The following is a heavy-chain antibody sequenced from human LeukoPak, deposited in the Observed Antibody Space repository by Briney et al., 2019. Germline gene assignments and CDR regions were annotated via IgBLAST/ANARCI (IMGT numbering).Heavy chain of an antibody. V-gene: IGHV3-23*01. CDR3: AKEHSVLTMMRGLDS. D-gene: IGHD3-22*01. Sequence: GGSLRLSCAASGFTFSNYALHWVRQAPGKGLEWVSGISVSGGSIYYADSVTGRFTISRDNSKDTLYLQMNSLRVEDTALYYCAKEHSVLTMMRGLDSWGQGTLVNVSS. J-gene: IGHJ4*02. CDR2: ISVSGGSI. CDR1: GFTFSNYA.